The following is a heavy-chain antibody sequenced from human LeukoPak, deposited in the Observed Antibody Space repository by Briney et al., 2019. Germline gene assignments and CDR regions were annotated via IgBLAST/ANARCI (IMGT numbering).Heavy chain of an antibody. CDR2: IHQDGIET. CDR3: ARHQREPGTSVSYAPPFDL. CDR1: GFTFRNYW. D-gene: IGHD6-13*01. J-gene: IGHJ4*02. Sequence: GGSLRLSCEVSGFTFRNYWVSRVRGSPVQGVKWWANIHQDGIETYYLDSVKGRFTISRHNARKSVSLQMRSPRSEATGRSSSARHQREPGTSVSYAPPFDLCGPGALATASS. V-gene: IGHV3-7*01.